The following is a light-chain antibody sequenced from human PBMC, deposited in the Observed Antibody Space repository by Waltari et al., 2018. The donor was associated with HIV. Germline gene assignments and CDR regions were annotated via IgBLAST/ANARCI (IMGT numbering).Light chain of an antibody. CDR1: SSDVGGYNY. CDR3: CSYAGSYTFVV. Sequence: QSALTQPRSVSGSPGQSVTISCTGTSSDVGGYNYVSWYQQHPGKAPSLMFYYVYKRPSGVPDRFAGSKSGNTASLTISGLQAEDEADYYCCSYAGSYTFVVFGGGTKLTVL. V-gene: IGLV2-11*01. CDR2: YVY. J-gene: IGLJ3*02.